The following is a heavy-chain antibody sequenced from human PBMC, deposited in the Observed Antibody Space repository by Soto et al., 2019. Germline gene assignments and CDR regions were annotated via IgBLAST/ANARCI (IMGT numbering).Heavy chain of an antibody. CDR2: INPNSGGT. CDR3: ARDWGNSYSSSPGYGMDV. D-gene: IGHD6-6*01. V-gene: IGHV1-2*04. J-gene: IGHJ6*02. Sequence: AAVKVSFKASGYTFTGYYMHWVRQAPGQGLEWMGWINPNSGGTNYAQKFQGWVTMTRDTSISTAYMELSRLRSDDTAVYYCARDWGNSYSSSPGYGMDVWGQGTTVTVSS. CDR1: GYTFTGYY.